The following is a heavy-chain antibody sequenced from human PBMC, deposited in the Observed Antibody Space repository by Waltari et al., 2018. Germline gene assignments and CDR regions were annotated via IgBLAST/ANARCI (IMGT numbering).Heavy chain of an antibody. Sequence: QVQLLESGPGLVKPSGSLSLPCAVSGVSLSSCTLWCVVRPPPGKGLEWIGENYHSGSTNYNTSLKSRVTISVDKYKNQFSLKLSSVTAADTAVYYCARVSLVVAVLWGQGTLVTVSS. J-gene: IGHJ4*02. CDR1: GVSLSSCTL. CDR2: NYHSGST. CDR3: ARVSLVVAVL. D-gene: IGHD2-15*01. V-gene: IGHV4-4*02.